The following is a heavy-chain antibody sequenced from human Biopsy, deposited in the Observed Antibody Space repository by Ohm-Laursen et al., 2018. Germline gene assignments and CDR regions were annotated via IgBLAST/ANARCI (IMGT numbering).Heavy chain of an antibody. CDR3: ARGEGSSWFDP. D-gene: IGHD1-26*01. Sequence: ASVTVSCKASGDSFTSYAIGWVRQAPGQGLEGMGGIIPIPNVATYAQKFQGRITITADESTSTAYMELSSLTSDDTAVYFCARGEGSSWFDPWGHGTLVTVSS. V-gene: IGHV1-69*10. CDR2: IIPIPNVA. CDR1: GDSFTSYA. J-gene: IGHJ5*02.